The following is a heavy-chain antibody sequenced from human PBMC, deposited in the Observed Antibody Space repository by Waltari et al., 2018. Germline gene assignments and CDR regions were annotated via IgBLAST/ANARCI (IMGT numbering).Heavy chain of an antibody. J-gene: IGHJ4*02. Sequence: LSCAASGFTFSSYAMSWVRQAPGKGLEWVSAISGSGGSTYYADSVKGRFTISRDNSKNTLYLQMNSLRAEDTAVYYCAKDYNSGSYSLFDYWGQGTLVTVSS. CDR1: GFTFSSYA. V-gene: IGHV3-23*01. CDR2: ISGSGGST. D-gene: IGHD1-26*01. CDR3: AKDYNSGSYSLFDY.